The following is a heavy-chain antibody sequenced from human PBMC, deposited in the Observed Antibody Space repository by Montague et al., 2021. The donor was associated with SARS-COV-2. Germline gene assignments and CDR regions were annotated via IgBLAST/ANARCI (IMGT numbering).Heavy chain of an antibody. V-gene: IGHV3-48*03. CDR1: GFSFGTYN. CDR2: MSAGGNTR. D-gene: IGHD5-18*01. Sequence: SLRLSCAGTGFSFGTYNTNWVRQAPGKGLEWISHMSAGGNTRYYADSVKGRFTVSRDNAKNSLYLQMDSLRAEDTAVYYCAVYTAVVLGQGTMVTVSS. CDR3: AVYTAVV. J-gene: IGHJ3*01.